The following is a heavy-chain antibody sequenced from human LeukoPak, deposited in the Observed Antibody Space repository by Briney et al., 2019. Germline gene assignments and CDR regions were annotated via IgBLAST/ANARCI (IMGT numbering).Heavy chain of an antibody. CDR3: AREIRVGATLFDY. Sequence: GGSLRLSCAASGFTVSSNYMSWVRQAPGKRLEWVSVIYSGGSTYYADSVKGRFTISRDNSKNTLYLQMNSLRAEDTAVYYCAREIRVGATLFDYWGQGTLVTVSS. V-gene: IGHV3-53*01. D-gene: IGHD1-26*01. J-gene: IGHJ4*02. CDR1: GFTVSSNY. CDR2: IYSGGST.